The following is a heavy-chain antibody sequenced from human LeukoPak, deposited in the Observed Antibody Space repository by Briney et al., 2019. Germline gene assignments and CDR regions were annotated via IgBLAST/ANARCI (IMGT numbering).Heavy chain of an antibody. D-gene: IGHD5-24*01. J-gene: IGHJ3*02. V-gene: IGHV4-4*07. CDR3: AGGRDGYNSGAFDI. Sequence: SDTQSLPCTVSVGSISSYYWSWIRQPTGKGLDCIGRIYTSGSTNNPSLKSRVTQSVDTSRNQFSLKLSSVTAADTAVYYCAGGRDGYNSGAFDIWGEGTMVTVSS. CDR2: IYTSGST. CDR1: VGSISSYY.